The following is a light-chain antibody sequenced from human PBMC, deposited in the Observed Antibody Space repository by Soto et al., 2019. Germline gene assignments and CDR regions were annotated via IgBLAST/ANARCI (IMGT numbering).Light chain of an antibody. J-gene: IGKJ5*01. CDR2: DAS. CDR1: QSISSW. CDR3: QQYDNLPYT. Sequence: DIQMTQSPSSLSASVGYRFTITCRASQSISSWLAWYQQKPGKAPKLLIYDASNLETGVPSRFSGSGSGTDFTFTISSLQPEDIATYYCQQYDNLPYTFGQGTRLEIK. V-gene: IGKV1-33*01.